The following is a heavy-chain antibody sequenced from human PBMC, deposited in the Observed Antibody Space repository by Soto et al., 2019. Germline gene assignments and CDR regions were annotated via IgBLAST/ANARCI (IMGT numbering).Heavy chain of an antibody. D-gene: IGHD3-16*02. CDR3: AKGFSFSVIDY. J-gene: IGHJ4*02. CDR1: GFTFSTYG. Sequence: QVQLVESGGGVVQPGRSLRRSCAASGFTFSTYGMHWVRQAPGKGLEWVAVISYDGSNKDYADSVKGRVTISRDNSNNTLYLQLSSLRAEDTAVYYCAKGFSFSVIDYWGPGTLVTVSS. CDR2: ISYDGSNK. V-gene: IGHV3-30*18.